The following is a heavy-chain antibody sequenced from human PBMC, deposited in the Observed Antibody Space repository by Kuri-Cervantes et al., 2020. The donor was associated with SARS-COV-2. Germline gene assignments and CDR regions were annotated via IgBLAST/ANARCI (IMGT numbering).Heavy chain of an antibody. Sequence: LRLSCAISGDSVSSNSAAWNWIRQSPSRGLEWLGRTYYKSQWYNDYSVSVKSRIIINADTSKNHFSLQLSSVTPEDTAVYYRAREQISLIVMESGTFGIWGQGTMVTVSS. J-gene: IGHJ3*02. CDR3: AREQISLIVMESGTFGI. CDR2: TYYKSQWYN. CDR1: GDSVSSNSAA. V-gene: IGHV6-1*01. D-gene: IGHD3-22*01.